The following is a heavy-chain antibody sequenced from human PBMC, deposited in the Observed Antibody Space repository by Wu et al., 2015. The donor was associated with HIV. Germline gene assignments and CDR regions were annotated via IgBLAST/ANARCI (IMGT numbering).Heavy chain of an antibody. CDR2: INPNSGGT. CDR3: ARVSGYCSSTSCLPQFDP. V-gene: IGHV1-2*02. Sequence: QVQLVQSGAEVKKPGASVKVSCKASGYTFTGYYMHWVRQAPGQGLEWMGWINPNSGGTNYAQKFQGRVTMTRDTSISTAYMELSRLRSDDTAVYYCARVSGYCSSTSCLPQFDPWGQGTLVTVSS. CDR1: GYTFTGYY. J-gene: IGHJ5*02. D-gene: IGHD2-2*01.